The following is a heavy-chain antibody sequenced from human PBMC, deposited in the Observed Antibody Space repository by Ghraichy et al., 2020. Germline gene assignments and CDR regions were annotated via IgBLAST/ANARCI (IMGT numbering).Heavy chain of an antibody. CDR1: GFTFSNYW. J-gene: IGHJ6*02. Sequence: GGSLRLSCAASGFTFSNYWMNWVRQAPGKGLEWVASIKPDGSEKYYGDAAQGRFTISRDNAKNSLSVQMNSLTAEDTAVYYCARDAGYYYYGMDVWGQGTTVTVSS. CDR2: IKPDGSEK. CDR3: ARDAGYYYYGMDV. V-gene: IGHV3-7*01.